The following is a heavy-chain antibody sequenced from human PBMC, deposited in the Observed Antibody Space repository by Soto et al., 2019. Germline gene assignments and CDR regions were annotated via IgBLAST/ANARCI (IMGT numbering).Heavy chain of an antibody. CDR1: GFTFSSYG. J-gene: IGHJ4*02. V-gene: IGHV3-30*18. CDR2: ISNDGSNK. D-gene: IGHD3-16*02. CDR3: AKDQGITFGGVIVPFDY. Sequence: GASLKISCAASGFTFSSYGMHWVRQAPGKGLEWVAVISNDGSNKYYADSVKGRFTISRDNSKNTLYLQMNSLRAEDTAVYYCAKDQGITFGGVIVPFDYWGQGTLVTVSS.